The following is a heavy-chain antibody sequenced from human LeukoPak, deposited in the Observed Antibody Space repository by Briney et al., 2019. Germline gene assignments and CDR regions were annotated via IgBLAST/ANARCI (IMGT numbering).Heavy chain of an antibody. J-gene: IGHJ3*02. CDR1: GGSISSYF. V-gene: IGHV4-4*07. Sequence: SETLSLTCTVSGGSISSYFWSWIRQPAGKGLEWIGRIYTSGSTNYNPSLKSRVTISVDTSKNQFSLKLSSVTAADTAVYYCASDRIEVDAFDIWGQGTMVTVSS. CDR3: ASDRIEVDAFDI. D-gene: IGHD2-15*01. CDR2: IYTSGST.